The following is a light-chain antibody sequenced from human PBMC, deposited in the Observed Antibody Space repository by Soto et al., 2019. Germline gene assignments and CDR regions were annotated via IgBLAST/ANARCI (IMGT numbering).Light chain of an antibody. CDR1: GSDIGSYNF. CDR3: YSYTSSSTYV. J-gene: IGLJ1*01. V-gene: IGLV2-14*01. Sequence: QSVLTQPPSVSAAPGQKVTVSCTGTGSDIGSYNFVSWYQHHPGKAPKLMIYEVSNRPSGVSDRFSGSKSDNTASLSISGLQAEDEGDYYCYSYTSSSTYVFGTGTKVTVL. CDR2: EVS.